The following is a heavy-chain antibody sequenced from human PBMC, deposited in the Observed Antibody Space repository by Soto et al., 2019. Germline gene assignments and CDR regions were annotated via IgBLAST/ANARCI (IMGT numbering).Heavy chain of an antibody. CDR3: ARLPRGYSYGLPDY. D-gene: IGHD5-18*01. CDR2: IYYSGST. J-gene: IGHJ4*02. CDR1: GGSISSSSYY. V-gene: IGHV4-39*01. Sequence: QLQLQESGPGLVKPSETLSLTCTVSGGSISSSSYYWGWIRQPPGKGLEWIGSIYYSGSTYYNPSLKSRVTISVDTSKNQFSLKLSSVTAADTAVYYCARLPRGYSYGLPDYWGQGTLVTVSS.